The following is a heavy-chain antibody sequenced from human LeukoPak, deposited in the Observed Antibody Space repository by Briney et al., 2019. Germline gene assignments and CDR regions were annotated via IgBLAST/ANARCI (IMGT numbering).Heavy chain of an antibody. Sequence: SETLSLTCAVYGGSFSGYHWSWIRQPPGKGLEWIGEINHSGSTNYNPSLKSRVTISVDTSKNQFSLKLSSVTAADTAVYYCARRVAYYYDSSGYVGVWGQGTLVTVSS. CDR2: INHSGST. V-gene: IGHV4-34*01. CDR1: GGSFSGYH. D-gene: IGHD3-22*01. J-gene: IGHJ4*02. CDR3: ARRVAYYYDSSGYVGV.